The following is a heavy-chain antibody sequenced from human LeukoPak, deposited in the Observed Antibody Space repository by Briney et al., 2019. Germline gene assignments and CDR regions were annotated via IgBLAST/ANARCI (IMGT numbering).Heavy chain of an antibody. J-gene: IGHJ4*02. CDR1: GFTFSNAW. CDR2: IKSKTDGGTT. CDR3: TTDILYSSGWYTPNY. D-gene: IGHD6-19*01. Sequence: TGGSLRLSCAASGFTFSNAWMSWVRQPPGKGLEWVGRIKSKTDGGTTDYAAPVKGRFTISRDDSKNTLYLQMNSLKTEDTAVYYCTTDILYSSGWYTPNYWGQGTLVTVSS. V-gene: IGHV3-15*01.